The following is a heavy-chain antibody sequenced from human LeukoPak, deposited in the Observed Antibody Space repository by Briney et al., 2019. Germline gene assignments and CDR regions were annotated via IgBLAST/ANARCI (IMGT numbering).Heavy chain of an antibody. D-gene: IGHD3-9*01. CDR2: ISYDGSNK. CDR1: GFTFNSYA. CDR3: ARTGFLYYFDY. V-gene: IGHV3-30*04. Sequence: PGGSLRLSCAASGFTFNSYAMHWVRQAPGKGLEWVAVISYDGSNKYYADSVEGRFTISRDNSKNTLYLQMNSLRPEDTAVYYCARTGFLYYFDYWGQGTLVTVSS. J-gene: IGHJ4*02.